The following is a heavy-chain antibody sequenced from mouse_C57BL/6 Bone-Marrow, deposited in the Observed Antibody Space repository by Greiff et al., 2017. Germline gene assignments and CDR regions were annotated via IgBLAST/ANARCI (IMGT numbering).Heavy chain of an antibody. J-gene: IGHJ1*03. CDR3: TGEGGCGRPGYFDV. CDR2: IRNKANNHAT. CDR1: GFTFSDAW. V-gene: IGHV6-6*01. Sequence: EVQLVESGGGLVQPGGSMKLSCAASGFTFSDAWMDWVRQSPERGLAWVAEIRNKANNHATYYAESVTGRFTNSRDDFKSSVYLYMNSLRAEDAGIYYGTGEGGCGRPGYFDVWGTGTTVTVSS.